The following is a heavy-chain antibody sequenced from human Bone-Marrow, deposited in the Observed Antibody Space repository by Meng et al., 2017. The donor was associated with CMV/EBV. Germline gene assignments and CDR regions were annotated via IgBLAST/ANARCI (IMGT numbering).Heavy chain of an antibody. J-gene: IGHJ6*02. CDR3: ARLWDSFYYYYGMDV. CDR1: GYTFTSYD. D-gene: IGHD3/OR15-3a*01. Sequence: ASVKVSCKASGYTFTSYDINWVRQATGQGLEWMGWMNPNSGNTGYAQKFQGRVTMTRNTSISTAYMELSSLRSEDTAVYYCARLWDSFYYYYGMDVWGQGPTVTVSS. CDR2: MNPNSGNT. V-gene: IGHV1-8*01.